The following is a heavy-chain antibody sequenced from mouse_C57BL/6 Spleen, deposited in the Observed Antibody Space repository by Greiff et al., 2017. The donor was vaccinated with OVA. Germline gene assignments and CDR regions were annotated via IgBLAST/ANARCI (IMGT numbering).Heavy chain of an antibody. CDR2: IDPSDSET. CDR3: ARGADYDDAMDY. Sequence: QVQLQQPGAELVRPGSSVKLSCKASGYTFTSYWMHWVKQRPIQGLEWIGNIDPSDSETHYNQKFKDKATLTVDKSSSTAYMQLSSLTSEDSAVYYCARGADYDDAMDYWGQGTSVTVSS. CDR1: GYTFTSYW. J-gene: IGHJ4*01. D-gene: IGHD2-4*01. V-gene: IGHV1-52*01.